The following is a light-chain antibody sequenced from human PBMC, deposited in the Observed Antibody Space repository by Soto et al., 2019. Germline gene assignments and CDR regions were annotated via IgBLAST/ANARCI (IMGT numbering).Light chain of an antibody. V-gene: IGLV1-47*01. Sequence: VLTEPPSASGTPGQRVTISCSGSSSNIGSNYVYWYQQLPGTAPKLLIYRNNQRPSGVPDRFSGSKSGTSASLAISGLRSEDEADYYCAAWDDSLSAWVFGGGTKVTVL. CDR2: RNN. J-gene: IGLJ3*02. CDR1: SSNIGSNY. CDR3: AAWDDSLSAWV.